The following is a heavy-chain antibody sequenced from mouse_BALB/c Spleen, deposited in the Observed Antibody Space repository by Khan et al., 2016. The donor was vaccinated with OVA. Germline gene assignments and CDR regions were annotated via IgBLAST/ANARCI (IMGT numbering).Heavy chain of an antibody. Sequence: EVQLVESGGGLVKPGGSLKLSCAASGFTFSNYAMSWVRQSPEKRLEWVASISSGDSTYYPDSVKGRLPISRDNARNILYLQMSSLRSEDTAMYSCARDYWFDYWGQGTLVTVSA. CDR2: ISSGDST. CDR1: GFTFSNYA. V-gene: IGHV5-6-5*01. J-gene: IGHJ3*01. CDR3: ARDYWFDY.